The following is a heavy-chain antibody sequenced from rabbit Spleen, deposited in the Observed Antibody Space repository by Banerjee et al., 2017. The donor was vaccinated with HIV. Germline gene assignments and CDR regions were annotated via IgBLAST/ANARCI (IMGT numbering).Heavy chain of an antibody. V-gene: IGHV1S45*01. CDR2: IDSSGST. CDR1: GFSLSNNYV. J-gene: IGHJ4*01. CDR3: ARGAGASGWGYDL. Sequence: LEESGGGLVQPEGSLTLTCTASGFSLSNNYVMCWVRQAPGKGLEWIGLIDSSGSTYYASWAKGRVTISKPSSTTVTLQMTSLTATDTATYFCARGAGASGWGYDLWGQGTLVTV. D-gene: IGHD4-1*01.